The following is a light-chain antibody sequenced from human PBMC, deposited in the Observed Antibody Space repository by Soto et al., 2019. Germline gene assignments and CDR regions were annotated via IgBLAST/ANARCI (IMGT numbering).Light chain of an antibody. V-gene: IGKV1-39*01. CDR3: LQTYTVPRT. CDR1: QSISTS. J-gene: IGKJ2*01. Sequence: DIQMTQSPSSLSASVGDRVTITCRASQSISTSLCCFQQKPGRAPKLLISDASTLQSGVPSRFSGSGFGTDFTLTISSLQPEDFAAYYCLQTYTVPRTFGQGTNLDIK. CDR2: DAS.